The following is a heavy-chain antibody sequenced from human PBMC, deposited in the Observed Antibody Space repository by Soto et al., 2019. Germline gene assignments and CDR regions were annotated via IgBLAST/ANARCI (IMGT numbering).Heavy chain of an antibody. V-gene: IGHV4-30-4*01. CDR3: ARHAYYYDSSGYSLDY. CDR1: GGPISSGDYY. J-gene: IGHJ4*02. Sequence: SETLSLTCTVSGGPISSGDYYWSWIRRPPGKGLEWIGYIYYSGSTYYNPSLKSRVTISVDTSKNQFSLKLSSVTAADTAVYYCARHAYYYDSSGYSLDYWGQGTLVTVSS. CDR2: IYYSGST. D-gene: IGHD3-22*01.